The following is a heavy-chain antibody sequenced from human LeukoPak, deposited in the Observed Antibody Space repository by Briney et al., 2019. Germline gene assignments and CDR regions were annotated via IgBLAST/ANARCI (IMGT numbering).Heavy chain of an antibody. D-gene: IGHD3-22*01. CDR1: GGSISSSY. Sequence: PSETLSLTCTVSGGSISSSYWSWIRQPAGKGPEWIGRIYTSGRTNFNPSLRSRVTMSVDTSKTQFSLKLSSVTAADTAVYYCARISGDYYDSSGLFDYWGQGTLVTVSS. CDR3: ARISGDYYDSSGLFDY. V-gene: IGHV4-4*07. J-gene: IGHJ4*02. CDR2: IYTSGRT.